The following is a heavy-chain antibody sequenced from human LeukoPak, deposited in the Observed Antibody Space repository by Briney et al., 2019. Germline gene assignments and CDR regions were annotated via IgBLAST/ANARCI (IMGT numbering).Heavy chain of an antibody. V-gene: IGHV3-7*01. CDR1: GFTFSHYW. J-gene: IGHJ4*02. Sequence: GGSLRLSCAASGFTFSHYWMTWVRQAPGKGLEWVAQINQDGSEEYYMDSVKARFTISRDNAKNSVFLQMNSLRAEDTAVYYCVRDGGVSGYDLLDYWGQGALVTVSS. CDR3: VRDGGVSGYDLLDY. D-gene: IGHD5-12*01. CDR2: INQDGSEE.